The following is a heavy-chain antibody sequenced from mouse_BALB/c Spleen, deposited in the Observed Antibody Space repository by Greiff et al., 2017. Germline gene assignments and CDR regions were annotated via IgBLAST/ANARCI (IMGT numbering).Heavy chain of an antibody. Sequence: VKLQQSGPELVRPGVSVKISCKGSGYTFTDYAMHWVKQSHAKSLEWIGVISTYYGNTNYNQKFKGKATMTVDKSSSTAYMELARLTSEDSAIYYCARSIYGGYYSAMDYWGQGTSVTVSS. V-gene: IGHV1-67*01. D-gene: IGHD2-3*01. CDR3: ARSIYGGYYSAMDY. J-gene: IGHJ4*01. CDR2: ISTYYGNT. CDR1: GYTFTDYA.